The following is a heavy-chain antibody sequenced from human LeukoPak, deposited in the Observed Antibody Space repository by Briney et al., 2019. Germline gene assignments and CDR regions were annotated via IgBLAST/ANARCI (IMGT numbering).Heavy chain of an antibody. J-gene: IGHJ4*02. D-gene: IGHD1-26*01. V-gene: IGHV3-7*01. CDR2: MNQDGSEK. CDR3: ARGGELLRPAYY. Sequence: GGSLRLSCAASGFTFSSYWRSWVRQAPGKGLEWVANMNQDGSEKYYVDSVKGRFTISRDNAKNSLYLQMNNLRAEDTAVYYCARGGELLRPAYYWGQGTLVTVSS. CDR1: GFTFSSYW.